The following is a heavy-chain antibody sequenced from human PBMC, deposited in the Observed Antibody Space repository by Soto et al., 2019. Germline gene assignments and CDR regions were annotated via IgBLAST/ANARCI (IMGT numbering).Heavy chain of an antibody. V-gene: IGHV4-31*03. CDR1: GGFINNPTYY. Sequence: QVQLQESGTGLVKSLQTLSLTCTVSGGFINNPTYYWSWIRQRPGKGLEWIGDIYYSGSTYYNPSLKSRASISVDTSESQFSRKLSSVTAADTAFYYCARVATDPHGPRIDYWGQGTLVTVSS. J-gene: IGHJ4*02. CDR2: IYYSGST. D-gene: IGHD4-17*01. CDR3: ARVATDPHGPRIDY.